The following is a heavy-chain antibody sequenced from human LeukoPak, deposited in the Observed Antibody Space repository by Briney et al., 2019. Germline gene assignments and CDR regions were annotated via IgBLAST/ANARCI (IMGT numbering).Heavy chain of an antibody. Sequence: PGGSLRLSCVASGFTFSDYTKHWVRQAPGKGLEYVSAISSYGDNTYYANSVKGRFTISRDNSKNTLYLQMGSLRADDMAVYYCARATNSYGGNSDFWGQGTLVTVSS. CDR3: ARATNSYGGNSDF. CDR2: ISSYGDNT. CDR1: GFTFSDYT. D-gene: IGHD4-23*01. V-gene: IGHV3-64*01. J-gene: IGHJ4*02.